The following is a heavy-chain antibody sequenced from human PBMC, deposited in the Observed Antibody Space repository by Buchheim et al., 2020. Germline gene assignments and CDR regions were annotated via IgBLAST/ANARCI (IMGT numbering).Heavy chain of an antibody. CDR1: GFTFSSYG. Sequence: QVQLVESGGGVVQPGRSLRLSCAASGFTFSSYGMHWVRQAPGKGLEWVAIMLYDGSNKYYAESVKDRCTISRDISKKTLYLQMNSLRAEDTAVYYCARDRFADHVWGTYRYMDVWGQGTT. D-gene: IGHD3-16*02. CDR3: ARDRFADHVWGTYRYMDV. V-gene: IGHV3-33*05. J-gene: IGHJ6*02. CDR2: MLYDGSNK.